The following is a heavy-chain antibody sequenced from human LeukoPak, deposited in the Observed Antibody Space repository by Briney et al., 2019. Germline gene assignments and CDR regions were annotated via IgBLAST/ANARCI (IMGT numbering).Heavy chain of an antibody. Sequence: GASVKVSCKASGYTFTSYYMHWVRQAPGQGLEWMGIINPSGGSTSYAQKFQGRVTMTRDTSTSTVYMELSSLRSEDTAVYYCARDLVPHGKDGGNPGVDAFDIWGQGTMVTVSS. D-gene: IGHD4-23*01. J-gene: IGHJ3*02. CDR2: INPSGGST. CDR3: ARDLVPHGKDGGNPGVDAFDI. V-gene: IGHV1-46*01. CDR1: GYTFTSYY.